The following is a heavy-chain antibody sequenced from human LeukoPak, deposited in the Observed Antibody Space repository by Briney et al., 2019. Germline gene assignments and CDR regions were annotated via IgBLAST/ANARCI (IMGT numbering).Heavy chain of an antibody. CDR2: ISDSGSST. J-gene: IGHJ4*02. CDR3: AKARGTVVPPFDY. CDR1: GFTFSSYA. D-gene: IGHD3-22*01. Sequence: PGGSLRLSCAASGFTFSSYAMSWSRQAPGKGLEWVSSISDSGSSTYYADSVKGRFTVSRDNSKNTLYLQMNSLRAEDTAVYYCAKARGTVVPPFDYWGQGTLATVSS. V-gene: IGHV3-23*01.